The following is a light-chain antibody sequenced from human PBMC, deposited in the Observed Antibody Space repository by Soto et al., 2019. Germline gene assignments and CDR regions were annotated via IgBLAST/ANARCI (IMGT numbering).Light chain of an antibody. J-gene: IGKJ3*01. CDR2: DAS. V-gene: IGKV1-39*01. CDR3: QQSYSTPFT. CDR1: QSITRY. Sequence: DIQMTQSPSSLSASVGDRVNITCRASQSITRYLTWYQQKPGKAPKLLMYDASSLQRGVPPRFSGSRSGTDFTLTISSLQTEDFATYYCQQSYSTPFTFGPGTKVDIK.